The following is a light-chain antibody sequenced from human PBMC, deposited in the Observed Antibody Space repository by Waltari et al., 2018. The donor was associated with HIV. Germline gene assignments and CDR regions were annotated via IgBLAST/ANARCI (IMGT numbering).Light chain of an antibody. CDR2: SNN. CDR3: AAWDDSLNGWV. J-gene: IGLJ3*02. Sequence: QSVLTQPPSASGTPGQRVTISCSGSRSNIGSTIVNWYQQLPGTAPKLLIYSNNQRPSGVPDRFSGSKSGTSASLAISGLQSEDEADYYCAAWDDSLNGWVFGGGTKLTVL. CDR1: RSNIGSTI. V-gene: IGLV1-44*01.